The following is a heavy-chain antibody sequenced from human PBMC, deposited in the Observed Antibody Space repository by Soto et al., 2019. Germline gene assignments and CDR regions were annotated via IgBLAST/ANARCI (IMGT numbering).Heavy chain of an antibody. J-gene: IGHJ4*02. V-gene: IGHV3-21*01. CDR1: GFTFSRCD. Sequence: EVHLLQSGGGLVKPGGSLRLSCATSGFTFSRCDMNWVRQAPGKGLEWVSFISSSASYMYYADSVKGRFTISRDNSKKSLYLQMNSLRADDTAVYYCARECVDTVTSITIPFDSGGQGALVTVSS. D-gene: IGHD5-12*01. CDR2: ISSSASYM. CDR3: ARECVDTVTSITIPFDS.